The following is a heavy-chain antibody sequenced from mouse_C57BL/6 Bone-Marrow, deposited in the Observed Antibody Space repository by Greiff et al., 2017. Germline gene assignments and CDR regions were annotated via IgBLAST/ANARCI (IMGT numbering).Heavy chain of an antibody. D-gene: IGHD1-1*01. CDR1: GYAFSSSW. V-gene: IGHV1-82*01. Sequence: VQLQESGPELVKPGASVKISCKASGYAFSSSWMNWVKQRPGKGLEWIGRIYPGDGDTNYNGKFKGKATLTADKSSSTAYMQRSSLTSEDSAVYFWARRTVVGRYFDVWGTGTTVTVSS. J-gene: IGHJ1*03. CDR3: ARRTVVGRYFDV. CDR2: IYPGDGDT.